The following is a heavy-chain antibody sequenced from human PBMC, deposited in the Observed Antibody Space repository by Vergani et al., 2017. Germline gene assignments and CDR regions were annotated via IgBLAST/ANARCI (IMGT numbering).Heavy chain of an antibody. CDR3: AREPLPGNSGWYGIYYYYGMDV. CDR2: INPSGGST. J-gene: IGHJ6*02. Sequence: QVQLVQSGAEVKKPGASVKVSCKASGYTFTSYYMHWVRQAPGQGLEWMGIINPSGGSTSYAQKFQGRVTMTRDTSTSTVYMELSSLRSEDTAVYYCAREPLPGNSGWYGIYYYYGMDVWGQGTTVTVSS. CDR1: GYTFTSYY. D-gene: IGHD6-19*01. V-gene: IGHV1-46*03.